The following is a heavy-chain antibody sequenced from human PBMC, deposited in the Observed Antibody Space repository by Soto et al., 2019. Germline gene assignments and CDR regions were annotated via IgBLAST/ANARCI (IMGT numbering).Heavy chain of an antibody. CDR1: GGSISSGGYY. CDR2: IYYSGST. J-gene: IGHJ4*02. D-gene: IGHD3-22*01. V-gene: IGHV4-31*03. Sequence: QVQLQESGPGLVKPSQTLSLTCTVSGGSISSGGYYWSWIRQHPGKGLEWIGYIYYSGSTYYNPSLKSRVTISVDTSKNQFSLKLSSVTAADTAVYYCARARGGDYYDSSGDFDYWGQGTLVTVSS. CDR3: ARARGGDYYDSSGDFDY.